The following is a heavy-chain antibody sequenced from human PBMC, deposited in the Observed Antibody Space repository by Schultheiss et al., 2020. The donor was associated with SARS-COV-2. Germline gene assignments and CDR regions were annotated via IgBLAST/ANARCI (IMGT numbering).Heavy chain of an antibody. CDR1: GFTFSSYA. J-gene: IGHJ5*02. CDR3: ARGGGAAAGTNWFDR. CDR2: ISSGSSYI. D-gene: IGHD6-13*01. Sequence: GGSLRLSCAASGFTFSSYAMSWVRQVPGKGLEWVSSISSGSSYIYYGDSVKGRFTISRDNAKNTVYLQMNSLRAEDTAVYYCARGGGAAAGTNWFDRWGQGSLVTVSS. V-gene: IGHV3-21*04.